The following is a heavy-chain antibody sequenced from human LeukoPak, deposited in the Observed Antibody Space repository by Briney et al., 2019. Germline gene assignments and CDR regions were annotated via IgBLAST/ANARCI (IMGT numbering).Heavy chain of an antibody. CDR3: ARDCSGYSYGRVHADAFDI. J-gene: IGHJ3*02. V-gene: IGHV3-48*01. CDR1: GFTFSSYS. D-gene: IGHD5-18*01. CDR2: ISSSSSTI. Sequence: PGGSLRLSCAASGFTFSSYSMNWVRQAPGKGLEWVSYISSSSSTIYYADSVKGRFTISRDNAKNSLYLQMNSLRAEDTAVYYCARDCSGYSYGRVHADAFDIWGQGTMVTVSS.